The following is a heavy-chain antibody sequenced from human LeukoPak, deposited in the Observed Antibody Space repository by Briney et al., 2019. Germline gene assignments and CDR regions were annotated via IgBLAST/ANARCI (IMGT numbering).Heavy chain of an antibody. D-gene: IGHD3-9*01. CDR2: ITGSDGTT. J-gene: IGHJ4*02. Sequence: GPSLRLSCAASGFTFSNNAMSWVRQAPGKGLEWVSAITGSDGTTYYADSVNGRFTISRDNSNNKLYLQMTSMRVEDTAVYYCAQWGDYDILTGYYVSDYWGQGTLVTVSS. V-gene: IGHV3-23*01. CDR3: AQWGDYDILTGYYVSDY. CDR1: GFTFSNNA.